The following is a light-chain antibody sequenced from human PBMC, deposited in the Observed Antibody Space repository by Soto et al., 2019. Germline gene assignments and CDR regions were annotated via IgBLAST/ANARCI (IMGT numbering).Light chain of an antibody. Sequence: QSVLTQPASVSGSPGQSITISCTGTSSDVGGYNYVSWYQQHPGKAPKLMIYDVSNRPSGVSNSFSGSKSGNTASLTISGLQAEDEADYYCSSYTSSSTLGVFGGGTKVTVL. CDR3: SSYTSSSTLGV. CDR2: DVS. V-gene: IGLV2-14*01. J-gene: IGLJ2*01. CDR1: SSDVGGYNY.